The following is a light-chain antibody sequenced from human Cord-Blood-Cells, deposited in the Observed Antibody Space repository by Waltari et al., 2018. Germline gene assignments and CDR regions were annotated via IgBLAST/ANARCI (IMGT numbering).Light chain of an antibody. Sequence: QSALTQPASVSGSPGQSITISCTGTSSDVGGYHYVSWYQQHPGKAPKLMLYDVSNRPSGVSNRFSGSKSGNTASLTISGLQAEDEADYYCSSYTSSRVFGGGTKLTVL. V-gene: IGLV2-14*03. J-gene: IGLJ3*02. CDR3: SSYTSSRV. CDR1: SSDVGGYHY. CDR2: DVS.